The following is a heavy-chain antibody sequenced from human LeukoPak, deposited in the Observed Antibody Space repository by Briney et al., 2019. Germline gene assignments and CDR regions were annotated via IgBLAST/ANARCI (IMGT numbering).Heavy chain of an antibody. D-gene: IGHD3-22*01. CDR1: GYTFTSYY. CDR3: ARDLDQADYYDSSGYGYGMGV. Sequence: ASVKVSCKASGYTFTSYYMHWVRQAPGQGLEWMGIINPSGGSTSYAQKFQGRVTMTRDTSTSTVYMELSSLRSEDTAVYYCARDLDQADYYDSSGYGYGMGVWGQGTTVTVSS. CDR2: INPSGGST. V-gene: IGHV1-46*01. J-gene: IGHJ6*02.